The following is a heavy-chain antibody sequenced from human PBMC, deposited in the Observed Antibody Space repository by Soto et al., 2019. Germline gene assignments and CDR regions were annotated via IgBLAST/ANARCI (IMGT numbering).Heavy chain of an antibody. CDR1: GYTFTSYG. J-gene: IGHJ4*02. Sequence: QVQLVQSGAEVKKPGASVKVSCKASGYTFTSYGISWVRQAPGQGLEWMGWISAYNGNTNYAQKLQGRVTMTTDTSTSTAYMELRSLISDDTAVYYCARDVIIPRLEWELSRPFDYWGQGTLVTVSS. D-gene: IGHD1-26*01. CDR2: ISAYNGNT. CDR3: ARDVIIPRLEWELSRPFDY. V-gene: IGHV1-18*01.